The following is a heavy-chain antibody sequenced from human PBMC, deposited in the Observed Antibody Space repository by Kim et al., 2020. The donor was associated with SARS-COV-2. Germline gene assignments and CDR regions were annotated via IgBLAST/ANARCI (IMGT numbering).Heavy chain of an antibody. J-gene: IGHJ4*02. CDR3: ASAQGLELRNYFDY. CDR1: GGTFSSYS. V-gene: IGHV1-69*13. D-gene: IGHD3-16*01. CDR2: ITLIFGSA. Sequence: SVKVSCKASGGTFSSYSINWVRQAPGQGLEWMGGITLIFGSANYAQKFQGRVTITADESTSTAYMELSSLRSEDTAVYYCASAQGLELRNYFDYWGQGTLVTVPS.